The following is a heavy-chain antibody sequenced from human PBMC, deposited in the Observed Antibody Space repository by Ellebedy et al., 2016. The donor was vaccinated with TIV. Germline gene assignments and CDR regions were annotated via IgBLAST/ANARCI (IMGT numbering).Heavy chain of an antibody. CDR3: ARDDALDGGYLDS. J-gene: IGHJ4*02. CDR1: GITFSSYV. CDR2: ISYDGSNQ. D-gene: IGHD3-16*01. V-gene: IGHV3-30*04. Sequence: GESLKISCAASGITFSSYVMHWVRQAPGKGLEWVALISYDGSNQYYTDSAKGRFTISRDNSKNTLFLQMNNLRVEDTAMYYCARDDALDGGYLDSWGQGTLVTVSS.